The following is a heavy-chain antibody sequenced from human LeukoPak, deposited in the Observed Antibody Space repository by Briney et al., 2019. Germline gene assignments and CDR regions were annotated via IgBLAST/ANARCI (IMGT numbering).Heavy chain of an antibody. CDR1: GGSISGYY. J-gene: IGHJ4*02. CDR3: ARGDGYKGFVGY. D-gene: IGHD5-24*01. CDR2: VYTSGTT. V-gene: IGHV4-4*07. Sequence: SETLSLTCTVSGGSISGYYWSWFRQPAGKGLEWIGRVYTSGTTNYNPSLKSRVTMSIDTSKNQFSLKLSSVTAADTAVYYCARGDGYKGFVGYWGQGTLVTVSS.